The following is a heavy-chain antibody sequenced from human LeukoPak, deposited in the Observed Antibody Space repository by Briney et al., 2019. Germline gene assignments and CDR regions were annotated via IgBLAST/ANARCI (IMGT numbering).Heavy chain of an antibody. CDR1: GFTFSTYS. Sequence: GGSLRLSCAASGFTFSTYSMNWVRQAPGKRLEWVSYISSSSSTIYYADSVKGRFTISRDNAKNSLYLQMNSLRDEDTAVYYCARERPHFDYWAREPWSPSPQ. J-gene: IGHJ4*02. CDR3: ARERPHFDY. V-gene: IGHV3-48*02. CDR2: ISSSSSTI.